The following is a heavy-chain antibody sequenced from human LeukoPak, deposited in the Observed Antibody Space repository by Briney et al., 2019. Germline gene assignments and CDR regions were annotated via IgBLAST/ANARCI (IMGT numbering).Heavy chain of an antibody. CDR1: GYTFTSYD. D-gene: IGHD6-6*01. Sequence: ASVKVSCKASGYTFTSYDINWVRQASGQGLEWMGWMNPNSGNTGYAQKFQGRVTMTRDTSISTAYMELSRLRSDDTAVYYCARGREQLDDYMDVWGKGTTVTVSS. V-gene: IGHV1-8*01. J-gene: IGHJ6*03. CDR2: MNPNSGNT. CDR3: ARGREQLDDYMDV.